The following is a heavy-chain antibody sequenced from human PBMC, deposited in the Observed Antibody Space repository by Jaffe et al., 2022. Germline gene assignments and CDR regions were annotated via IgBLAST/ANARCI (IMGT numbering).Heavy chain of an antibody. Sequence: EVQLLESGGELVQPGGSLRLSCAVSGFSISSYTMSWVRQAPGKGLEWVSGIYGGSGRTFYADSVKGRFTISKDTSKNTVFLQMNSLRAEDTAVYYCAKDQVPDGIWTFDYWGQGTLVTVSS. CDR3: AKDQVPDGIWTFDY. J-gene: IGHJ4*02. CDR2: IYGGSGRT. V-gene: IGHV3-23*01. CDR1: GFSISSYT. D-gene: IGHD2-2*01.